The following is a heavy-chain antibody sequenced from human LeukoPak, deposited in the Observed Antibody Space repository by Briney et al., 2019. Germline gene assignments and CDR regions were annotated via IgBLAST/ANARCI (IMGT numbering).Heavy chain of an antibody. V-gene: IGHV3-64*01. Sequence: GGSLRLSGVASGLRSIIYDVYWFRQAPGKGLEHVSAITSNGGTTYYANSVKGRFTISRDNSKNTLYLQMGSLRAEDMAVYYYTRVYCSSTSCTNDYWGQGTLVTVSS. CDR2: ITSNGGTT. CDR1: GLRSIIYD. D-gene: IGHD2-2*01. J-gene: IGHJ4*02. CDR3: TRVYCSSTSCTNDY.